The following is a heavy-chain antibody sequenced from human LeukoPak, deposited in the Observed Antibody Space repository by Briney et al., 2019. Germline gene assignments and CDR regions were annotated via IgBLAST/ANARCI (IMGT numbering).Heavy chain of an antibody. CDR3: ARDKSGNSGWYSYFDY. Sequence: ASVKVSCKASGYTFTGYYMHWVRQAPGQGLEWMGWINPNSGDTNYGQKFQGRVTMTRDTSISTAYMELSRLRSDDTAAYYCARDKSGNSGWYSYFDYWGQGTLVTVSS. CDR1: GYTFTGYY. CDR2: INPNSGDT. V-gene: IGHV1-2*02. D-gene: IGHD6-19*01. J-gene: IGHJ4*02.